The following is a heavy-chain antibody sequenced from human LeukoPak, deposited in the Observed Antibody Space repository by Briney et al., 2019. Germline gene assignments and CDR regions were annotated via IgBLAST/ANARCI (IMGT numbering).Heavy chain of an antibody. CDR3: ARAGRVYSRVDY. V-gene: IGHV4-39*01. CDR2: IYYSGST. D-gene: IGHD4-11*01. J-gene: IGHJ4*02. Sequence: PSETLSLTCTVSGGSISSSSYYWGWIRQPPGKGLEWIGSIYYSGSTYYNPSLKSRVTISVDTSKNQFSLKLSSVTAADTAVYYCARAGRVYSRVDYWGQGTLVTVSS. CDR1: GGSISSSSYY.